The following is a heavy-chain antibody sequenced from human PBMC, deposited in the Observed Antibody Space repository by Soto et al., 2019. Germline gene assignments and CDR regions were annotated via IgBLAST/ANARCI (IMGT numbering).Heavy chain of an antibody. D-gene: IGHD3-22*01. Sequence: ASVKVSCKASGYTFTSYGISWVRQAPGQGLEWMGWISAYSGNTNYAQKLQGRVTMTTDTSTSTAYMELRSLRSDDTAVYYCARVAPYYYDSSGNPDYWGQGTLVTVSS. CDR2: ISAYSGNT. J-gene: IGHJ4*02. CDR1: GYTFTSYG. V-gene: IGHV1-18*01. CDR3: ARVAPYYYDSSGNPDY.